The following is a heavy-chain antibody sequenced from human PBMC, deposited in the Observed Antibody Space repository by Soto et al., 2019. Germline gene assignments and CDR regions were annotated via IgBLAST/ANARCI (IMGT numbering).Heavy chain of an antibody. V-gene: IGHV4-39*07. Sequence: SETLSLTCTVSGGSISSSSYYWGWIRQPPGKGLEWIGSIYYSGSTYYNPSLKSRVTISVDTSKNQFSRKLSSVTAAGTAVYYCARASFDDSSGYYYGYWGQGTLVTVSS. D-gene: IGHD3-22*01. J-gene: IGHJ4*02. CDR1: GGSISSSSYY. CDR2: IYYSGST. CDR3: ARASFDDSSGYYYGY.